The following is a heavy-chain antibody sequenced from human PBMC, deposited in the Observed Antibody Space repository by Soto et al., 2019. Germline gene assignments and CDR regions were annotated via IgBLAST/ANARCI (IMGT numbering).Heavy chain of an antibody. D-gene: IGHD6-6*01. J-gene: IGHJ6*02. CDR1: GFTFSSYA. CDR2: ISYDGSNK. CDR3: ARDLGIAARSSYYYYYGMDV. V-gene: IGHV3-30-3*01. Sequence: QVQLVESGGGVVQPGRSLRLSCAASGFTFSSYAMHWVRQAPGKGLEWVAVISYDGSNKYYADSVKGRFTISRDNSKKTLYLQMNSLRAEDTAVYYCARDLGIAARSSYYYYYGMDVWGQGTTVTVSS.